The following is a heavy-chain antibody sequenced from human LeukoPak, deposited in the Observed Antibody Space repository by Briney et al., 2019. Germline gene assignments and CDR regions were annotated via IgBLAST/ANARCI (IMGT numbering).Heavy chain of an antibody. V-gene: IGHV1-46*01. CDR2: INPSGGST. J-gene: IGHJ4*02. D-gene: IGHD1-1*01. CDR3: ARDRGTTGTTGVYFDY. CDR1: GYTFTSYY. Sequence: ASVKVSCKTSGYTFTSYYMHWVRQAPGQGLEWMGIINPSGGSTSYAQKFQGRVTMTRDTSTSTVYMELSSLRSEDTAVYYCARDRGTTGTTGVYFDYWGQGTLVTVSS.